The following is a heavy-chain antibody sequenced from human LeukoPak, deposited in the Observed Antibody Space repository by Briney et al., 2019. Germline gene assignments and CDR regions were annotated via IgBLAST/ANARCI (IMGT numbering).Heavy chain of an antibody. CDR1: GFSFSDSW. V-gene: IGHV3-7*01. D-gene: IGHD6-13*01. CDR3: ARIGYSSSCLDY. Sequence: PGGSLRLSCAASGFSFSDSWMSWVRQAPGKGLEWVTNVNPDGSDKYYLDSVRGRFTISRDNAKNSLYLQMNSLRAEDTAMYFCARIGYSSSCLDYWGQETLVIVSS. CDR2: VNPDGSDK. J-gene: IGHJ4*02.